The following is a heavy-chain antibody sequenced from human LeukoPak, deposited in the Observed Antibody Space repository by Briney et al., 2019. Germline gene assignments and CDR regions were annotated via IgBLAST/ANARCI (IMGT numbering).Heavy chain of an antibody. CDR3: AKDRTVTTISWFDP. V-gene: IGHV3-23*01. CDR1: GFTFSSYA. J-gene: IGHJ5*02. CDR2: ISGSGGST. D-gene: IGHD4-17*01. Sequence: PGGSLRLSCAASGFTFSSYAMSWVRQAPGKGLEWVSAISGSGGSTYYADSVKGRFTISRGNSKNTLYLQMNSLRAEDTAVYYCAKDRTVTTISWFDPWGQGTLVTVSS.